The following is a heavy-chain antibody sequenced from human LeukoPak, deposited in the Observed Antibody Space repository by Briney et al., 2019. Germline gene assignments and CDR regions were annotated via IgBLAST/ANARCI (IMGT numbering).Heavy chain of an antibody. J-gene: IGHJ4*02. V-gene: IGHV4-59*01. CDR2: IYSSGST. CDR1: GGSISSYY. D-gene: IGHD3-22*01. Sequence: SETLSLTCTVSGGSISSYYWSWIRQPPGKGLEWIGYIYSSGSTNYNPSLDSRVTISVDTSKNQSSLKLSSVTAADTAVYYCARHYYHTSGSYSFDYWGQGTLVTVSS. CDR3: ARHYYHTSGSYSFDY.